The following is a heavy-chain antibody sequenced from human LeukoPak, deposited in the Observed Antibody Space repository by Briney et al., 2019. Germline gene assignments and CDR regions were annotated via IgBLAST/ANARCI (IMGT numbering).Heavy chain of an antibody. V-gene: IGHV3-30*04. CDR3: AKDSLRTLPAASFDY. CDR1: GFTFTSYA. J-gene: IGHJ4*02. D-gene: IGHD2-2*01. Sequence: PGGSLRLSCAASGFTFTSYAFHWVRQAPGKGLEWVAFISYNGIKKYKSDSMEGRFTISRDNSENTLYLQMNSLRAEDTAVYYCAKDSLRTLPAASFDYWGQGTLVTVSS. CDR2: ISYNGIKK.